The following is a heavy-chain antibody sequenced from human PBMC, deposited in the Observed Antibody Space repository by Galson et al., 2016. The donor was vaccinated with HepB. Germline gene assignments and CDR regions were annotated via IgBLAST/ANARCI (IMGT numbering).Heavy chain of an antibody. J-gene: IGHJ4*02. Sequence: QSGAEVKKPGESLKISCKGSGYSFTNSWIAWVRQMPETGLEWVAIIWPGDSHTRYGPSFEGQVTISADNSITTAYLQWNSLKASDSAIYYCARLHCSGTSWFSGSAYFFDYWGQGTLVTVSS. CDR2: IWPGDSHT. CDR3: ARLHCSGTSWFSGSAYFFDY. CDR1: GYSFTNSW. V-gene: IGHV5-51*01. D-gene: IGHD2-15*01.